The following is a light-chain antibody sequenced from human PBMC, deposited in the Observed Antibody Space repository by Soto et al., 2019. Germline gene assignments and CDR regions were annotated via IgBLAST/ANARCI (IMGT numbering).Light chain of an antibody. Sequence: DIQMTQSPASVSASVGDRATITCRASQDIRNKLAWYQHKPGQAPKRLIYVASTLHSGVPSRFSGSASGTEFTLTISSLQSEDWAVYYCLQHNNYPPLTFGGGTKVEIK. CDR1: QDIRNK. J-gene: IGKJ4*01. CDR3: LQHNNYPPLT. CDR2: VAS. V-gene: IGKV1-17*01.